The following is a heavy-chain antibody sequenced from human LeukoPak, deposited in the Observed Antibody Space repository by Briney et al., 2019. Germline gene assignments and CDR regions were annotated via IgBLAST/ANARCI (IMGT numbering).Heavy chain of an antibody. CDR3: ARSGYSYGSNYYYYMDV. Sequence: ASVKVSCKASGYTFTSYGISWVRQAPGQGLEWMGWISAYNGNTNYAQKLQDRVTMTTDTSTSTAYMELRSLRSDDTAVYYCARSGYSYGSNYYYYMDVWGKGTTVTVSS. CDR2: ISAYNGNT. V-gene: IGHV1-18*01. D-gene: IGHD5-18*01. CDR1: GYTFTSYG. J-gene: IGHJ6*03.